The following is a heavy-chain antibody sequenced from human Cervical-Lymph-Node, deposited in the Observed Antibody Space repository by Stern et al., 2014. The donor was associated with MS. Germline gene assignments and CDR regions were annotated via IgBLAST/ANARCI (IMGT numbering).Heavy chain of an antibody. CDR2: ISGSGGGT. V-gene: IGHV3-23*04. Sequence: EVQLVESGGGLVQPGGSLRLSCIASGFTFSSFAMNWVRQAPGKGLEWVSGISGSGGGTYYADSVKGRFTISRDNSKNTLYLQVNSLRADDTALYYCAKGNIYGFVRYFDSWGQGTLVTVSS. D-gene: IGHD5-18*01. CDR3: AKGNIYGFVRYFDS. J-gene: IGHJ4*02. CDR1: GFTFSSFA.